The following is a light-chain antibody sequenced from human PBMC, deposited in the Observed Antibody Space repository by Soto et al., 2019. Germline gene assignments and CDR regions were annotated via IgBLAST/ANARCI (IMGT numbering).Light chain of an antibody. V-gene: IGKV3-15*01. Sequence: EIVMTQSPATLSVSPGERATLSCRASQSVSINLAWYQRKPGQAPRLLIYGASTRATGIPARFSGNGSGTEFTLTISSLQSEDSAGYYSQHYNNRPPWTFGQGTKVEVK. CDR3: QHYNNRPPWT. CDR1: QSVSIN. CDR2: GAS. J-gene: IGKJ1*01.